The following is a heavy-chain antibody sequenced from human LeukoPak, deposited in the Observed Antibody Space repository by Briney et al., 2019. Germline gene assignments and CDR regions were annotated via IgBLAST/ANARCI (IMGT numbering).Heavy chain of an antibody. Sequence: PGGSLRLSCAASGFTFSSYAMSWVRQAPGKGLEWVSAISGSGGSTYYADSVKGRFTISRDNSKNTLYLQMNSLRAEDTALYYCAKDIDQYSSSWSPFDYWGQGTLVTVSS. V-gene: IGHV3-23*01. CDR1: GFTFSSYA. CDR2: ISGSGGST. J-gene: IGHJ4*02. CDR3: AKDIDQYSSSWSPFDY. D-gene: IGHD6-13*01.